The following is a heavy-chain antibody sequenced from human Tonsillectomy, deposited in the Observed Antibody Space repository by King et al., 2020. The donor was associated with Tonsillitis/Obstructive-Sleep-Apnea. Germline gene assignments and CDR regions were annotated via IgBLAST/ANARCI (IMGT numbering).Heavy chain of an antibody. Sequence: QLVQSGGGVVQPGRSLRLSCAASGFTFSNYGMNWGRQAPGKGLEWVALIWYDGSKKYYADAMKGRFTISRDNSKSTLYLQMNNVRAEDTAVYHCARARVLKGGFDPWGQGTLVTVSS. CDR2: IWYDGSKK. CDR1: GFTFSNYG. CDR3: ARARVLKGGFDP. J-gene: IGHJ5*02. V-gene: IGHV3-33*01. D-gene: IGHD1-26*01.